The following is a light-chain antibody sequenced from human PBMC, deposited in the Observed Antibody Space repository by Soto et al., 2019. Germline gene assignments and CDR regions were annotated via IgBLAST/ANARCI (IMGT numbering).Light chain of an antibody. V-gene: IGLV7-43*01. CDR2: RTS. CDR1: TGAVTSGYY. J-gene: IGLJ3*02. Sequence: QAVVTQEASLTVSSGGTVTLTCALTTGAVTSGYYPNWFQRKPGQALRTLIYRTSNKHSWTPARFSGSLLGGKAALTLSGVQPEDEANYYCVLLYGGAWVFGGGTKLTVL. CDR3: VLLYGGAWV.